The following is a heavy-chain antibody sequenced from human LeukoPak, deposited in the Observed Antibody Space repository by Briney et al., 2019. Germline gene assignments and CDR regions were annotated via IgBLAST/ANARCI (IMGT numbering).Heavy chain of an antibody. CDR2: IYYSGST. J-gene: IGHJ4*02. D-gene: IGHD2-2*02. V-gene: IGHV4-39*01. CDR3: ARRLYCSSTSCYKGLIDY. Sequence: SETLSLTCTVSGGSISSSSYYWGWIRQPPGKGLEWIGSIYYSGSTYYNPSLKSRVTISVDTSKNQFSLKLSSVTAADTAVYYCARRLYCSSTSCYKGLIDYWGQGTLVTVSS. CDR1: GGSISSSSYY.